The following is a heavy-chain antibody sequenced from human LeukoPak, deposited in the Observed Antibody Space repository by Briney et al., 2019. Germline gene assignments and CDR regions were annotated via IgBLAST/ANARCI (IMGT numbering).Heavy chain of an antibody. CDR2: ISGSGGST. D-gene: IGHD1-26*01. CDR1: GFTFSSYG. J-gene: IGHJ4*02. CDR3: AKDDSGSYYVQEPVIDY. Sequence: PGGSLRLSCAASGFTFSSYGMSWVRQAPGKGLEWVSAISGSGGSTYYADSVKGRFTISRDNSKNTLYLQMNSLRAEDTAVYYCAKDDSGSYYVQEPVIDYWGQGTLVTVSS. V-gene: IGHV3-23*01.